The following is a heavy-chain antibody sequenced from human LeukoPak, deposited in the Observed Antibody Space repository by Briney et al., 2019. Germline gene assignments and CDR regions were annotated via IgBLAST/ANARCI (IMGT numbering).Heavy chain of an antibody. CDR3: TTGDSGSYWDHFDY. CDR1: GYTLTELS. J-gene: IGHJ4*02. D-gene: IGHD1-26*01. V-gene: IGHV1-24*01. CDR2: FDPEDGET. Sequence: ASGKVSCKVSGYTLTELSMHWVRQAPGKGLEWMGGFDPEDGETIYAQKFQGRVTMTEDTSTDTAYMELSSMRSEDTAVYYCTTGDSGSYWDHFDYWGQGALVTVSS.